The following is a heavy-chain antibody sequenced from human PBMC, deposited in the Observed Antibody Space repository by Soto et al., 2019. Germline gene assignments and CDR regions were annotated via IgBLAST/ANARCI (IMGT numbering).Heavy chain of an antibody. Sequence: QDQLVQSGAEVKKPGASVKVSCKASGYIFTTYGIGWVRQAPGQGLEWMAWISADKGNTDYAQKFKDRVTMTTDISTNTAYMELSSLRSDDTAVYYCARGSRFEAFDIWGQGTMVTVSS. CDR3: ARGSRFEAFDI. CDR2: ISADKGNT. V-gene: IGHV1-18*01. CDR1: GYIFTTYG. J-gene: IGHJ3*02.